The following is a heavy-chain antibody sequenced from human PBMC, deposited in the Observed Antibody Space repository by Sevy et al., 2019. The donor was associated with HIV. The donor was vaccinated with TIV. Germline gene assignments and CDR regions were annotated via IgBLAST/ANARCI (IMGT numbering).Heavy chain of an antibody. Sequence: SQTLSLTCAISGDSVSSNSAAWNWIRQSPSRGLEWLGRTYYRSKWYNDYAVSVKSRITINPDTSKNQFSLQLNSVTPEDTAVYYCVRDGEDIVATIYYFDYWGQGTLVTVSS. J-gene: IGHJ4*02. CDR2: TYYRSKWYN. D-gene: IGHD5-12*01. CDR3: VRDGEDIVATIYYFDY. CDR1: GDSVSSNSAA. V-gene: IGHV6-1*01.